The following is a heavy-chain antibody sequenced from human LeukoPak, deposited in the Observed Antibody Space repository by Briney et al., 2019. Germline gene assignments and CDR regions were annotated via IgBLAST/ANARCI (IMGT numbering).Heavy chain of an antibody. CDR2: IYPGDSDT. V-gene: IGHV5-51*01. CDR1: GYSFTSYW. CDR3: ARVSTVTTLYYYYMDV. J-gene: IGHJ6*03. Sequence: GESLKISCKGSGYSFTSYWIGWVRQMPGKGLDWMGIIYPGDSDTRYSPSFQGQVTISADKSISTAYLQWSSLKASDTAMYYCARVSTVTTLYYYYMDVWGKGTTVTVSS. D-gene: IGHD4-17*01.